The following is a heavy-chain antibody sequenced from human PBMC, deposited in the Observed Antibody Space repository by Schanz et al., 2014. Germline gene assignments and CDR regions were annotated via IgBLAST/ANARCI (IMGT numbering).Heavy chain of an antibody. Sequence: QVQLVQSGAEVRKPGASVKVSCKASGYTFISYGISWVRQAPGQGLEWMGWITAYNGDTNYALKLQGRVTMTADTSTSTAYMELSSLRSDDTAVYYCARGGGPEDVFDIWGQGTILTVSS. J-gene: IGHJ3*02. V-gene: IGHV1-18*01. CDR2: ITAYNGDT. CDR1: GYTFISYG. D-gene: IGHD5-12*01. CDR3: ARGGGPEDVFDI.